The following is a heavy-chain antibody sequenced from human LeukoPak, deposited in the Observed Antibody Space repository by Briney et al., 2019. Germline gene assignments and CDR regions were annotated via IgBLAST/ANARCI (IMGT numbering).Heavy chain of an antibody. J-gene: IGHJ4*02. V-gene: IGHV1-18*01. CDR3: ARDYYDSSGYAFLVPFDY. CDR1: GYTFTSYG. CDR2: ISAYNGST. Sequence: ASVKVSCKASGYTFTSYGISWVRQAPGQGLEWMGWISAYNGSTNYAQKLQGRVTMTTDTSTSTAYMELRSLRSDDTAVYYCARDYYDSSGYAFLVPFDYWGQGTLVTVSS. D-gene: IGHD3-22*01.